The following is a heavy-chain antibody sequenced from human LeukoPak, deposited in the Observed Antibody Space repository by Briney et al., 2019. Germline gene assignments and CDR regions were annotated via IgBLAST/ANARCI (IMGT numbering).Heavy chain of an antibody. CDR3: AKGHCTNGICWLD. V-gene: IGHV3-21*01. Sequence: GGSLRLSCAASEFTFSSYSMNWVRQAPGKGLEWVSSISSSSSYIYYADSVKGRFTISRDNAKNSLYLQMNSLRAEDTAVYYCAKGHCTNGICWLDWGQGTLVTVSS. D-gene: IGHD2-8*01. CDR2: ISSSSSYI. CDR1: EFTFSSYS. J-gene: IGHJ4*02.